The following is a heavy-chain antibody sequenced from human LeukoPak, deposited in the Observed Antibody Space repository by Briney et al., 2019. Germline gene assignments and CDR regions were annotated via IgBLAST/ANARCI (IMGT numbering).Heavy chain of an antibody. D-gene: IGHD2-8*01. V-gene: IGHV1-46*01. CDR1: GYTFTSYY. CDR2: INPSGGST. J-gene: IGHJ4*02. CDR3: ARDLVVYALDY. Sequence: ASVKVSCKASGYTFTSYYIHWVRLAPGQGLEWMGIINPSGGSTSYAQKFQGRVTMTRDMSTSTVYMELSSLRSEDTAVYYCARDLVVYALDYWGQGTLVTVSS.